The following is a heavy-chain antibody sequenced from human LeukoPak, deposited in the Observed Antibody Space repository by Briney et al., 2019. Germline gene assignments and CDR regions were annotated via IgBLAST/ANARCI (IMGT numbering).Heavy chain of an antibody. CDR3: ARGPHYGSGSYYNWFDP. V-gene: IGHV4-59*06. CDR1: GGSISSYY. CDR2: IYYSGST. Sequence: SETLSLTCTVSGGSISSYYWSWIRQHPGKGLEWIGYIYYSGSTYYNPSLKSRVTISVDTSKNQFSLKLSSVTAADTAVYYCARGPHYGSGSYYNWFDPWGQGTLVTVSS. J-gene: IGHJ5*02. D-gene: IGHD3-10*01.